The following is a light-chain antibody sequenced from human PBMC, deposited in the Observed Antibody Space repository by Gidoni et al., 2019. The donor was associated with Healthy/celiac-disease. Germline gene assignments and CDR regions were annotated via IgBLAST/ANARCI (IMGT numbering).Light chain of an antibody. Sequence: DIHMTQSPSSLAASVGDRVTITCRASQSISSYLNWYQQKPGKAPKLLIYTASSLQSGVPSKVSGGGAGRDYTLTIRSLRPEKFATYYCQQSYSTLRTFGQGTKVEIK. CDR1: QSISSY. V-gene: IGKV1-39*01. J-gene: IGKJ1*01. CDR2: TAS. CDR3: QQSYSTLRT.